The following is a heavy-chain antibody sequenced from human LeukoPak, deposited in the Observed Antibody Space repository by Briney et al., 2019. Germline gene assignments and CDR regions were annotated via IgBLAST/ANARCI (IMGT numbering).Heavy chain of an antibody. CDR3: AKDRHVLRFLEWSHYFDY. CDR1: GGTFSSYA. D-gene: IGHD3-3*01. Sequence: ASVKVSCKASGGTFSSYAISWVRQAPGQGLEWMGRIIPILGIANYAQKFQGRVTITADKSTSTAYMELSRLRSEDTAVYYCAKDRHVLRFLEWSHYFDYWGQGTLVTVSS. CDR2: IIPILGIA. J-gene: IGHJ4*02. V-gene: IGHV1-69*04.